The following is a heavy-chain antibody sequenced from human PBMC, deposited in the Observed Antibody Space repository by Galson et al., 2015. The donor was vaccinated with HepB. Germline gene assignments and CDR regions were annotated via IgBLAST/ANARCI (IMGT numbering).Heavy chain of an antibody. D-gene: IGHD6-19*01. V-gene: IGHV3-21*01. CDR3: ARDFVIPPDIAVAGCLDY. CDR2: ISSSSSYI. CDR1: GFTFSSYS. Sequence: SLRLSCAASGFTFSSYSMNWVRQAPGKGLEWVSSISSSSSYIYYADSVKGRFTISRDNAKNSLYLQMNSLRAEDTAVYYCARDFVIPPDIAVAGCLDYWGQGTLVTVSS. J-gene: IGHJ4*02.